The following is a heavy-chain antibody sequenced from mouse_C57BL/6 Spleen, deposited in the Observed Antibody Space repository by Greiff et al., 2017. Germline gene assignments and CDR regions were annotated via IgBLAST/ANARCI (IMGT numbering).Heavy chain of an antibody. CDR3: ALWDYGSSSAWFAY. CDR2: IYPGDGDT. Sequence: QVQLKQSGPELVKPGASVKISCKASGYAFSSSWMNWVKQRPGKGLEWIGRIYPGDGDTNYNGKFKGKATLTADKSSSTAYMQLSSLTSEDSAVYFCALWDYGSSSAWFAYWGQGTLVTVSA. D-gene: IGHD1-1*01. J-gene: IGHJ3*01. V-gene: IGHV1-82*01. CDR1: GYAFSSSW.